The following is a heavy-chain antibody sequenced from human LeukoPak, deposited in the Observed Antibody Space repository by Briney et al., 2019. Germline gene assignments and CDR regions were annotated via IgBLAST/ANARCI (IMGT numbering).Heavy chain of an antibody. CDR3: ARDLSLVVITPPSYYFDY. D-gene: IGHD3-22*01. J-gene: IGHJ4*02. V-gene: IGHV1-2*02. CDR1: GYTFTGYY. Sequence: GASVKVSCKASGYTFTGYYMHWVRQAPGQGLEWMGWINPNSGGTNYAQKFQGRVTMTRDTSISTAYMEPTRLRSDDTAVYYCARDLSLVVITPPSYYFDYWGQGTLVTVSS. CDR2: INPNSGGT.